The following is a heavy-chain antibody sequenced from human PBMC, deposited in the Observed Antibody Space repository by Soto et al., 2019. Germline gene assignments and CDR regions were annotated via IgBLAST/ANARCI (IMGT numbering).Heavy chain of an antibody. D-gene: IGHD3-10*01. Sequence: EVQLVESGGGLVQPGRSLRLSCAASGFTFDDYAMHWVRQAPGKGLEWVSGISWNSGSISYADSVKGRFTISRDNAKNSLYLQMNSLRAEDTALYYCAKDRGRMRLYAFDIWGQGTMVTVSS. CDR3: AKDRGRMRLYAFDI. J-gene: IGHJ3*02. V-gene: IGHV3-9*01. CDR1: GFTFDDYA. CDR2: ISWNSGSI.